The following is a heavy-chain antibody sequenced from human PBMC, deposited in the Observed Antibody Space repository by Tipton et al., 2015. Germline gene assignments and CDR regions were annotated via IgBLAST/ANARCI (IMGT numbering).Heavy chain of an antibody. J-gene: IGHJ4*02. CDR2: IKSKTFGVTK. D-gene: IGHD3-22*01. Sequence: SLRLSCAASGFNFCDAWMTWARQSPGKGPEWVGLIKSKTFGVTKDYATSVQGRFFISRDDSTNTLYLQMNSLKVEDTAVYYCIHGSGYHVDWGQGTLVTVSS. V-gene: IGHV3-15*01. CDR1: GFNFCDAW. CDR3: IHGSGYHVD.